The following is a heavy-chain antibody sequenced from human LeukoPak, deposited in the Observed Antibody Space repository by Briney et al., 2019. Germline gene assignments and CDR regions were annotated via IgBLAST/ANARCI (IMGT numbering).Heavy chain of an antibody. D-gene: IGHD2-21*01. CDR2: IYENGGTT. J-gene: IGHJ4*02. Sequence: GGSLRLSCVGSGFTFRSHAMSWVRQAPEKGLEFVSGIYENGGTTYYADSVKGRFSISRDNSKNTLYLQMDSLRGEDTAVYYCAKDFRIGYSAHFDYWGQGTLVSVSS. CDR3: AKDFRIGYSAHFDY. CDR1: GFTFRSHA. V-gene: IGHV3-23*01.